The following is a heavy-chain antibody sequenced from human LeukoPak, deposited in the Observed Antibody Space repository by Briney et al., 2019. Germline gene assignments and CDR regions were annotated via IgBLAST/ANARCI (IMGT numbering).Heavy chain of an antibody. J-gene: IGHJ1*01. CDR2: ISGSHSST. V-gene: IGHV3-23*01. CDR3: AKGGYDFWSGYYWYFQH. D-gene: IGHD3-3*01. CDR1: GFTFSNYA. Sequence: PGGSLRLSCAASGFTFSNYAMSWVRQAPGKGLEWVSAISGSHSSTYYADSVKGRFTISRDNSKNTLSLQMSSLRVEDTAVYYCAKGGYDFWSGYYWYFQHWDQGTLVTVPS.